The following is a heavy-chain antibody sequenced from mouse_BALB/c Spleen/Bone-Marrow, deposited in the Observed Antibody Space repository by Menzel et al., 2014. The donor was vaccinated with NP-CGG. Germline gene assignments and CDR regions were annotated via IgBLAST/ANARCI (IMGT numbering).Heavy chain of an antibody. CDR2: INPSNGGT. CDR3: SRGRRDALDY. V-gene: IGHV1S81*02. Sequence: VQLQQSGAELVKPGASVKLSRKASGYTFTSYYMYWVKQRLGQGLEWFGEINPSNGGTNFNEKFKNKATLTVDKSSSTAYMQLSSLTSEDSAVYYCSRGRRDALDYWGQGTSVTVSS. J-gene: IGHJ4*01. CDR1: GYTFTSYY.